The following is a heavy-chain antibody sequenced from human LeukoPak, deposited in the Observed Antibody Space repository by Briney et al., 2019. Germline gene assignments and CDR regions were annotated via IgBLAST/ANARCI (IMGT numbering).Heavy chain of an antibody. CDR3: AREGVGATDDAFDI. D-gene: IGHD1-26*01. CDR2: INHSGST. CDR1: GGSFSGYY. J-gene: IGHJ3*02. Sequence: SETLSLTCAVYGGSFSGYYCSWIRQPPGKGLEWIGEINHSGSTNYNPSLKSRVTISVDTSKNQFSLKLSSVTAADTAVYYCAREGVGATDDAFDIWGQGIVVTVSS. V-gene: IGHV4-34*01.